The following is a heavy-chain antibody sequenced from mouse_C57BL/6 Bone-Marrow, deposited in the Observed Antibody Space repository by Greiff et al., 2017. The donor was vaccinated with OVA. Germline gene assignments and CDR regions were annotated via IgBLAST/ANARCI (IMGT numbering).Heavy chain of an antibody. CDR2: IDPETGGT. Sequence: VKLQESGAELVRPGASVTLSCKASGYTFTDYEMHWVKQTPVHGLEWIGAIDPETGGTAYNQKFKGKAILTADKSSSTAYMELRSLTSEDSAVYYCTRGTVVAKGAWFAYWGQGTLVTVSA. CDR1: GYTFTDYE. J-gene: IGHJ3*01. V-gene: IGHV1-15*01. D-gene: IGHD1-1*01. CDR3: TRGTVVAKGAWFAY.